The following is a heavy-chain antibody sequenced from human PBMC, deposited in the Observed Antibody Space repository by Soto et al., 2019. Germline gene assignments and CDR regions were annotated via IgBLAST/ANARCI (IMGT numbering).Heavy chain of an antibody. V-gene: IGHV4-31*03. CDR3: ARCPWGAAPNSHYFDY. Sequence: QVQLQESGPGLVKPSQTLSLTCTVSGGSISSGGYYWSWIRQHPGKGLEWIGYIYYSGSTYYNPSLKSRVTISVDTSKNQFSLKLSSVTAADTAVYYCARCPWGAAPNSHYFDYWGQGTLVTVSS. D-gene: IGHD6-6*01. CDR2: IYYSGST. CDR1: GGSISSGGYY. J-gene: IGHJ4*02.